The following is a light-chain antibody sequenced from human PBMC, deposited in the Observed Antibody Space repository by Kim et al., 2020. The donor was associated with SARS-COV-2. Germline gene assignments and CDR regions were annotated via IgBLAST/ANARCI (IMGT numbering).Light chain of an antibody. CDR1: QRISSW. CDR3: QQYNTYLFT. CDR2: KTS. V-gene: IGKV1-5*03. Sequence: ASVGDSVTITCRASQRISSWLAWYQQKPGKAPKLLIYKTSSLESGVPSRFSGSGSGTEFTLTISSLQPDDFATYYCQQYNTYLFTFGPGTKVDIK. J-gene: IGKJ3*01.